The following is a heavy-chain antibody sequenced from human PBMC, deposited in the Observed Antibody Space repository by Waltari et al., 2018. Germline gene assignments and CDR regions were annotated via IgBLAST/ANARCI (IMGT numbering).Heavy chain of an antibody. J-gene: IGHJ6*02. V-gene: IGHV4-30-2*01. CDR3: ARDRGGYCGGDCSYGMDV. D-gene: IGHD2-21*02. CDR1: GGSIGSGGYS. CDR2: LYHSGST. Sequence: QLQLQESGSGLVKPSQTLSLTFPASGGSIGSGGYSGSWIRQPPGKGLEWIGYLYHSGSTYYNPSLKSRVTISVDRSKNQFSLKLSSVTAADTAVYYCARDRGGYCGGDCSYGMDVWGQGTTVTVSS.